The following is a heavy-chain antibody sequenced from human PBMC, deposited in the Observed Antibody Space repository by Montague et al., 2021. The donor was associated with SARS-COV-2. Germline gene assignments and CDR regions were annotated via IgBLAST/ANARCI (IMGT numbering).Heavy chain of an antibody. D-gene: IGHD3-10*01. Sequence: CAISGDSVSSNSVSWNWIRQSPSRGLEWLGRTYYRSKWSNEHALSVKSRITITPDTSKNQLSLQLTSVTPEDTAVYYRTRAVWGVQDYWGQGSLVTVSS. CDR3: TRAVWGVQDY. V-gene: IGHV6-1*01. CDR2: TYYRSKWSN. CDR1: GDSVSSNSVS. J-gene: IGHJ4*02.